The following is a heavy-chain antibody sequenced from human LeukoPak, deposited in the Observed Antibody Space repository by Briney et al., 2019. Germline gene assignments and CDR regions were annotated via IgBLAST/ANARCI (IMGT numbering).Heavy chain of an antibody. CDR2: ISSSGSTI. CDR1: GFTFSDYY. V-gene: IGHV3-11*01. J-gene: IGHJ6*02. CDR3: ARVVGGDTIFGEGELYYYYGMDV. Sequence: GGSLRLSCAASGFTFSDYYMSWIRQAPGKGLEWVSYISSSGSTIYYADSVKGRFTISRDNAKNSLYLQMNSLRAEDTAVYYCARVVGGDTIFGEGELYYYYGMDVWGQGTTATVSS. D-gene: IGHD3-3*01.